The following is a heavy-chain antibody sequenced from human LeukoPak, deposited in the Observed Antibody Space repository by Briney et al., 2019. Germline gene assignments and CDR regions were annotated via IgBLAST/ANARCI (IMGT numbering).Heavy chain of an antibody. J-gene: IGHJ1*01. CDR1: GFTFSSYG. CDR2: IRYDGSNK. V-gene: IGHV3-30*02. D-gene: IGHD6-13*01. CDR3: ATQIAAAGWSLPHEYFQH. Sequence: GGSLRLSCAASGFTFSSYGMHWVRQAPGKGLEWVAFIRYDGSNKYYADSVKGRFTISRDNSKNTLYLQMNSLRAEDTAVYYCATQIAAAGWSLPHEYFQHWGQGTLVTVSS.